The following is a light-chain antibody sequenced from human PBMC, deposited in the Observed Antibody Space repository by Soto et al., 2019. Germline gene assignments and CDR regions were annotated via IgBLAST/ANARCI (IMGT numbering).Light chain of an antibody. CDR1: QTIKNY. CDR3: QQNFSTPWT. J-gene: IGKJ1*01. CDR2: AAS. Sequence: DIQMTQSPSSLSASVGDRVTITCRASQTIKNYLNWYRQRPGKAPEFLIYAASSLQSGVPSRFSGSGSGTDFTLTISSLQPEDFATYYCQQNFSTPWTFGQGTKVEIK. V-gene: IGKV1-39*01.